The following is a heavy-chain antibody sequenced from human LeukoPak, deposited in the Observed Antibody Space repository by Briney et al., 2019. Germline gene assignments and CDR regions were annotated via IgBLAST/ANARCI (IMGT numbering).Heavy chain of an antibody. D-gene: IGHD4-17*01. CDR1: GFTFSAYW. CDR3: ARTVSY. CDR2: INSDGFSI. J-gene: IGHJ4*02. V-gene: IGHV3-74*01. Sequence: GGSLRLSCAASGFTFSAYWMHWVRQAPGKGLVWVSRINSDGFSIAYADSVKGRFTISRDNAKNTLYLHMNSLRAEDTAVYYCARTVSYWGQGTLVTVSS.